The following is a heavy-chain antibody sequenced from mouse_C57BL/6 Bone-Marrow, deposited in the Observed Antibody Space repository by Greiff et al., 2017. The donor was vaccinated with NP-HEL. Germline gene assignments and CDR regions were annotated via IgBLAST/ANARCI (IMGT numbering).Heavy chain of an antibody. CDR3: TTSGYYGSSYRYFDV. V-gene: IGHV14-4*01. CDR1: GFNIKDDY. Sequence: EVQGVESGAELVRPGASVKLSCTASGFNIKDDYMHWVKQRPEQGLEWIGWIDPENGDTEYASKFQGKATITADTSSNTAYLQLSSLTSEDTAVYYCTTSGYYGSSYRYFDVWGTGTTVTVSS. D-gene: IGHD1-1*01. CDR2: IDPENGDT. J-gene: IGHJ1*03.